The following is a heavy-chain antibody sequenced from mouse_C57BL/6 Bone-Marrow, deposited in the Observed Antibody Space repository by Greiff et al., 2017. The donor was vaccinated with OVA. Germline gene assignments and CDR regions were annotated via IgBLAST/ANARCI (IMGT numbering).Heavy chain of an antibody. Sequence: EVQRVESGGGLVKPGGSLKLSCAASGFTFSSYAMSWVRQTPEKRLEWVATISDGGSYTYYPDNVKGRFTISRDNAKHNLYLQMSHLKSEDTAMYYCARGSWYFDVWGTGTTVTVSS. CDR1: GFTFSSYA. CDR3: ARGSWYFDV. CDR2: ISDGGSYT. J-gene: IGHJ1*03. V-gene: IGHV5-4*01.